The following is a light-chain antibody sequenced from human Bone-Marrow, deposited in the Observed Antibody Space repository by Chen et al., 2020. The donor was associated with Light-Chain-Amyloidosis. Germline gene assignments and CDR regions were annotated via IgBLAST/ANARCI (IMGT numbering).Light chain of an antibody. V-gene: IGKV3-11*01. CDR3: QQRANWPWT. Sequence: EIVLTQSPALLSLSPGERATLSCRASQSVSSYLAWYQQKPGQAPRLLIYDASNRATDIPARFSGSGSGTDFTLTISSLEPEDFAFYYCQQRANWPWTFGQGIKVEIK. CDR1: QSVSSY. J-gene: IGKJ1*01. CDR2: DAS.